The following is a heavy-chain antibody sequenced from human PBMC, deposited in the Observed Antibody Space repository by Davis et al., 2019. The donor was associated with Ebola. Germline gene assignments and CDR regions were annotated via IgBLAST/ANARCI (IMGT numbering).Heavy chain of an antibody. V-gene: IGHV3-7*01. CDR1: GFTFSSYW. J-gene: IGHJ6*04. CDR3: AKGNALDV. CDR2: IEKDGDEK. D-gene: IGHD1-1*01. Sequence: GESLKISCAASGFTFSSYWMTWVRQAPGKGLEWVASIEKDGDEKYYVDSVKGRFTISRDNAKNSLFVQMNSLRAEDTAVYYCAKGNALDVWGKGTTVTVSP.